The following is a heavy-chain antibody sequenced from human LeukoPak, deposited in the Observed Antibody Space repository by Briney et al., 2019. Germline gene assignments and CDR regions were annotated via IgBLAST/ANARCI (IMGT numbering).Heavy chain of an antibody. D-gene: IGHD3-16*01. J-gene: IGHJ3*02. CDR3: ARATEKSTYGWGAFDI. V-gene: IGHV3-66*01. Sequence: GGSLRLSCAASGFTVSRNNMNWVRQAPGKGLEWVSVIYSGGNTHYADSVKDRFTISRDKSKNTLYLQMSGLRTDDTAVYYCARATEKSTYGWGAFDIWAQGTMVTVSS. CDR2: IYSGGNT. CDR1: GFTVSRNN.